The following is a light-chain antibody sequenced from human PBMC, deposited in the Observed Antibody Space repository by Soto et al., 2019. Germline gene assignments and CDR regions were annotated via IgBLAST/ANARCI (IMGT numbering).Light chain of an antibody. CDR2: EVT. Sequence: QSVLTQPPSASGSPGQSVTISCTGTSSDVGGYNYVSWYQQHPGKAPKLMIYEVTKRPSGVPDRFSGSKSGNTASLTVSGLQAEDEADYYCSSHAGSKNVVFGGGTKLTVL. J-gene: IGLJ2*01. V-gene: IGLV2-8*01. CDR3: SSHAGSKNVV. CDR1: SSDVGGYNY.